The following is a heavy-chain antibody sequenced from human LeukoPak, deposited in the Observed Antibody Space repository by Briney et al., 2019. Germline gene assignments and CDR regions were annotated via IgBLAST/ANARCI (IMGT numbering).Heavy chain of an antibody. CDR1: GGSISSYY. D-gene: IGHD5-24*01. Sequence: SETLSLTCTVSGGSISSYYWSWIRQPPGKGLEWIGEINHSGSTNYNPSLKSRVTISVHTSKNQFSLRLTSVTAADTAVYYCARVRRDDYKRKPFDYWGQGTLVTVSS. V-gene: IGHV4-34*01. J-gene: IGHJ4*02. CDR3: ARVRRDDYKRKPFDY. CDR2: INHSGST.